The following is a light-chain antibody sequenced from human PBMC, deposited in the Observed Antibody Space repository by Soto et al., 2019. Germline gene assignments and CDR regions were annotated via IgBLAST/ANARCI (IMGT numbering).Light chain of an antibody. CDR3: QQYNNWWT. Sequence: EILMTQSPATLSVSPGERATLSCRASQSVDSNLAWYQQKPGQAPRLLIYGASTRATGLSARFSGSGSGTEFTLTISSLQSEDFGVYYCQQYNNWWTFGQGTKVDIK. CDR1: QSVDSN. V-gene: IGKV3-15*01. CDR2: GAS. J-gene: IGKJ1*01.